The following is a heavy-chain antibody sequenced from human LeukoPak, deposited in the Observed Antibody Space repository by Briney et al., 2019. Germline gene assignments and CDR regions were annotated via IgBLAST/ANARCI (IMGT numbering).Heavy chain of an antibody. Sequence: GGSLRLSCAASGFTFSRYAMSWVRQAPGRGLQWVSLISGSADNTYYTDSVKGRSTISRDNSKNTLYLQMDSLRADDTAVYYCAKGVAGTTYYGTDVWGQGTTVIVSS. CDR1: GFTFSRYA. D-gene: IGHD1-1*01. J-gene: IGHJ6*02. V-gene: IGHV3-23*01. CDR3: AKGVAGTTYYGTDV. CDR2: ISGSADNT.